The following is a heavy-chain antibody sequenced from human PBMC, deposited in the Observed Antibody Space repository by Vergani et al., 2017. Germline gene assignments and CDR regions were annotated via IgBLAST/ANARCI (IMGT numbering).Heavy chain of an antibody. V-gene: IGHV4-39*07. J-gene: IGHJ4*02. CDR2: IYYSGST. CDR3: ASRPIFGVAKWGFDY. Sequence: QLQLQESGPGLVKPSETLSLTCTVSGGSISSSSYYWGWIRQPPGKGLEWIGSIYYSGSTYYNPSLKSRVTMSVDTSKNQFSLKLSSVTAADTAVYYCASRPIFGVAKWGFDYWGQGTLVTVSS. CDR1: GGSISSSSYY. D-gene: IGHD3-3*01.